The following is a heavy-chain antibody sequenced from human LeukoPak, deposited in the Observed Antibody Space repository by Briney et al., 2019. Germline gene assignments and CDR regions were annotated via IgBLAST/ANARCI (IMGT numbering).Heavy chain of an antibody. Sequence: PGGSLRLSCAASGFTFSSYSMNWVRQAPGKGLEWVSSISSSSSYIYYADSVKGRFTTSRDNAKNSLYLQMNSLRAEDTAVYYCARDRGIAAAGIGNWGQGTLVTVSS. D-gene: IGHD6-13*01. CDR3: ARDRGIAAAGIGN. J-gene: IGHJ4*02. CDR2: ISSSSSYI. CDR1: GFTFSSYS. V-gene: IGHV3-21*01.